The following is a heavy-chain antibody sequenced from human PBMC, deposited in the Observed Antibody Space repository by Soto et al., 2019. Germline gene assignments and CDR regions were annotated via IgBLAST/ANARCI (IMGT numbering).Heavy chain of an antibody. D-gene: IGHD2-8*01. CDR3: ARGHSTDCSNGVCSFFYNHEMDV. CDR2: INPKSGGT. J-gene: IGHJ6*02. CDR1: GYSFSDYH. Sequence: GASVKVSCKASGYSFSDYHIHWVRQAPGQGLEWLGRINPKSGGTSSAQKFQGWVTMTRDTSINTAYMELTRLRSDDTAVYFCARGHSTDCSNGVCSFFYNHEMDVWGQGTTVTVSS. V-gene: IGHV1-2*04.